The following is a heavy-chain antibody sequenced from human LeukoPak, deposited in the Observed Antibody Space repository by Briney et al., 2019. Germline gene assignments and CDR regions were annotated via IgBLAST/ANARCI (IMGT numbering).Heavy chain of an antibody. D-gene: IGHD6-13*01. V-gene: IGHV3-43D*03. CDR3: AKDIRGSTSWYGLDY. CDR2: ISWDGGST. J-gene: IGHJ4*02. CDR1: GFTFDDYA. Sequence: AGGSLRLSCAASGFTFDDYAMHWVRQAPGKGLEWVSLISWDGGSTYFADSVKGRFTIPRDNSKNSLYLQMNTLRAEDTALYYCAKDIRGSTSWYGLDYWGQGTLVTVSS.